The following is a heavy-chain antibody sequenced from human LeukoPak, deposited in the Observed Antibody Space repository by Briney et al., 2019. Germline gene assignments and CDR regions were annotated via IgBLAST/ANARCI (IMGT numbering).Heavy chain of an antibody. J-gene: IGHJ6*03. V-gene: IGHV3-74*01. CDR3: ARVAAPDYYYYYMDV. Sequence: GGSLRLSCAASGFTFSSYWMHWVRQAPGKGLVWVSRINTDGSSTSYADSVKGRFTISRDNAKNTLYLQMNSLRAEDTAVYYCARVAAPDYYYYYMDVWGKGTTVTVSS. CDR2: INTDGSST. CDR1: GFTFSSYW. D-gene: IGHD6-13*01.